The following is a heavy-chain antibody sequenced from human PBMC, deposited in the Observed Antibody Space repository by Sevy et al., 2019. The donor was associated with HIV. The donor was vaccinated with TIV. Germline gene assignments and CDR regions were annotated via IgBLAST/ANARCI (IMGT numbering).Heavy chain of an antibody. Sequence: GGSLRLSCAASGFTFSSYSMNWVRQAPGKGLEWVSSISDSSKYIYYADSVKGRLTISRDNAKNSLYLQMNSLRAEDTAVYYCARRYCSLTSCYMHDAFDIWGQGTMVTVSS. CDR3: ARRYCSLTSCYMHDAFDI. D-gene: IGHD2-2*02. CDR2: ISDSSKYI. J-gene: IGHJ3*02. V-gene: IGHV3-21*01. CDR1: GFTFSSYS.